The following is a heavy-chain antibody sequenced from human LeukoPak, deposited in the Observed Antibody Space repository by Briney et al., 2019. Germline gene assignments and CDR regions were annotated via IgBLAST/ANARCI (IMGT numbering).Heavy chain of an antibody. CDR1: GFILNNHA. J-gene: IGHJ4*02. Sequence: PGGSMRLSCAASGFILNNHAMTWVRQAPGKGLQWTSVISGSGRTIEYEDSVKGRFTISRDNSKNTVSLQMNNLGVEDTAIYYCAKNVMVKRYIDYWGQGTPVTVSS. D-gene: IGHD5-18*01. CDR3: AKNVMVKRYIDY. CDR2: ISGSGRTI. V-gene: IGHV3-23*01.